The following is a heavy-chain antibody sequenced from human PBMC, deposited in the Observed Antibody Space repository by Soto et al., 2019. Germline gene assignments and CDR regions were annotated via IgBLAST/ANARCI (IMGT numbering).Heavy chain of an antibody. Sequence: SETLSLTCAVSGGSISSGGYSWSWIRQPPGKGLEWIGYIYHSGSTYYNPSLKSRVTISVDRSKNQFSLKLSSVTAADTAVYYCARAGDYSNYPSFDYWGQGTLVTVSS. D-gene: IGHD4-4*01. J-gene: IGHJ4*02. V-gene: IGHV4-30-2*01. CDR3: ARAGDYSNYPSFDY. CDR2: IYHSGST. CDR1: GGSISSGGYS.